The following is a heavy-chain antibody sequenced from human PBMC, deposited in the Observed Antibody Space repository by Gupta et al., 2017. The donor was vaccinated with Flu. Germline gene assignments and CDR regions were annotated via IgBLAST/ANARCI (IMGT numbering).Heavy chain of an antibody. CDR2: VNPNNGGT. V-gene: IGHV1-2*02. Sequence: RQAPGQGLEWMGCVNPNNGGTTYAQKFQGRVTMTKVTSISTAYMELSRLRSDDTAVYYCAGVYTTVTTVNIGYWGQGTLVTVSS. D-gene: IGHD4-17*01. J-gene: IGHJ4*02. CDR3: AGVYTTVTTVNIGY.